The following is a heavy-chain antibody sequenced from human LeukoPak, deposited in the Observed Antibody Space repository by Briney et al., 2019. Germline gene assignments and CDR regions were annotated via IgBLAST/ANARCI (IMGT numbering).Heavy chain of an antibody. CDR1: GGSFSGYY. CDR3: ARHGGYYFDY. Sequence: SETLSLTCAVYGGSFSGYYWSWIRQPPGKGLEWIGEINHSGSTNYNPSLKSRVTISGDTSKNQFSLKLSSVTAADTAVYYCARHGGYYFDYWGQGSLVTVSS. J-gene: IGHJ4*02. V-gene: IGHV4-34*01. CDR2: INHSGST. D-gene: IGHD3-16*01.